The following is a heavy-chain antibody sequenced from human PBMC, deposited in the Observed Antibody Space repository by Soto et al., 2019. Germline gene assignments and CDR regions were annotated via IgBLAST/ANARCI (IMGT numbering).Heavy chain of an antibody. Sequence: EVQLLESGGGLVQPGGSLRLSCAASGFTFSSYAMSWVRQAPGKGLEWVSAISGSGGSTYYADSVKGRFTISRDNSKNTLYMKMNSLRAEDTAVYYCAKGDGLWFGELLYGNWFDPWGQGTLVTVSS. CDR1: GFTFSSYA. CDR2: ISGSGGST. D-gene: IGHD3-10*01. CDR3: AKGDGLWFGELLYGNWFDP. J-gene: IGHJ5*02. V-gene: IGHV3-23*01.